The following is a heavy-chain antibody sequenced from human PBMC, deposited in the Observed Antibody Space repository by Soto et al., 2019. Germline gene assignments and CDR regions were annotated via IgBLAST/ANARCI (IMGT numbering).Heavy chain of an antibody. V-gene: IGHV3-23*01. CDR2: ILGSGHTT. CDR1: GFTFTNYA. D-gene: IGHD3-9*01. CDR3: AKDTTTDSVGAFDC. Sequence: LRLSCAASGFTFTNYAMSWVRQAPGKGPEWVSGILGSGHTTFYADSVKGRFIVSRDNSKNTLSLQMNSLRAEDTAVYYCAKDTTTDSVGAFDCWGHGTTATVSS. J-gene: IGHJ6*02.